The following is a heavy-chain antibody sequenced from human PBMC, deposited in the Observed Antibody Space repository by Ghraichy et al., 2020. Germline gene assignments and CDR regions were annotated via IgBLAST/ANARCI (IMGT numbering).Heavy chain of an antibody. D-gene: IGHD2-21*01. CDR1: GDSISTNDYY. CDR2: INHSGST. CDR3: ARIGQFPWVFDY. V-gene: IGHV4-39*07. J-gene: IGHJ4*02. Sequence: SETLSLTCTVSGDSISTNDYYWGWIRQPPGKGLEWIGEINHSGSTTYNPSLKSRVTISVDTSKNQFSLKLSSVTAADTAVYYCARIGQFPWVFDYWGQGTLVTVSS.